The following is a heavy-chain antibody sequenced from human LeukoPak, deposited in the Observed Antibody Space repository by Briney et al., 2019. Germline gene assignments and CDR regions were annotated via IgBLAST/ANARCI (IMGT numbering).Heavy chain of an antibody. D-gene: IGHD6-13*01. V-gene: IGHV4-34*01. CDR3: GGGRLSVQPKHSKLYSSSLKEPA. CDR1: CGSFSGYY. CDR2: INHSGST. J-gene: IGHJ4*02. Sequence: SETLSLTCAVYCGSFSGYYWSWIRQPPGKGLEWIGEINHSGSTNYNPSLKSRVTISVDTSKDQFSVKLSSVTAADTAVYYRGGGRLSVQPKHSKLYSSSLKEPAWGQGTLVTVSS.